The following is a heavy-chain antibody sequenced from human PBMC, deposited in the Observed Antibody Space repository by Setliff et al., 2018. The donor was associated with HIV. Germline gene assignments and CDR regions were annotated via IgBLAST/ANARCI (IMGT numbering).Heavy chain of an antibody. CDR2: IYHSGNT. CDR3: ARRRGQKATGWYYFDF. V-gene: IGHV4-39*01. D-gene: IGHD6-19*01. Sequence: SETLSLTCSVSGGPITSNTYFWDWIRQAPGKGLEWIGSIYHSGNTYYNPSLKSRVSLSVDTSKRQFPLKLTSVTAGDSALYYCARRRGQKATGWYYFDFWGQGALVTVSS. CDR1: GGPITSNTYF. J-gene: IGHJ4*02.